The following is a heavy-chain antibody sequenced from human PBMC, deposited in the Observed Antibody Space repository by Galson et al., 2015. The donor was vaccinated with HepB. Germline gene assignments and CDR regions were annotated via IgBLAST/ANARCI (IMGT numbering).Heavy chain of an antibody. J-gene: IGHJ4*02. CDR3: ARGGMATIGASTFDY. CDR1: GYTFTRYN. Sequence: SVKVSCKASGYTFTRYNINWVRQAPGQGLEWMGNAKYTQKLQGRVTMTTDTSTNTAYMELRSLRSDDTAVYYCARGGMATIGASTFDYWGQGTLVTVSS. V-gene: IGHV1-18*01. D-gene: IGHD5-24*01.